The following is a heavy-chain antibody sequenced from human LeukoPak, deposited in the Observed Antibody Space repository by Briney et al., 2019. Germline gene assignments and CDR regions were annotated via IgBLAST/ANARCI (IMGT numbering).Heavy chain of an antibody. Sequence: GGSLRLSCAASGFTFSSYSMNWVRQAPGKGLEWVSYISSSSSTIYYADSVKGRFTISRDNAKNSLYLQMNSLRAEDTAVYYCASWNYGYPFDYWGQGTLVTVSS. J-gene: IGHJ4*02. CDR2: ISSSSSTI. D-gene: IGHD1-7*01. CDR3: ASWNYGYPFDY. CDR1: GFTFSSYS. V-gene: IGHV3-48*04.